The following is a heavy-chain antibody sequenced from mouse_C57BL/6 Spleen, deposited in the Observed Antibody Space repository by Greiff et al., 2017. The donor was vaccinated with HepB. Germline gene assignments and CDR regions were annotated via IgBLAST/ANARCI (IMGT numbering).Heavy chain of an antibody. CDR2: ISDGGSYT. V-gene: IGHV5-4*01. J-gene: IGHJ2*01. D-gene: IGHD2-5*01. Sequence: EVQGVESGGGLVKPGGSLKLSCAASGFTFSSYAMSWVRQTPEKRLEWVATISDGGSYTYYPDNVKGRFTISRDNAKNNLYLQMSHLKSEDTAMYYCARGYSNYLPFDYWGQGTTLTVSS. CDR3: ARGYSNYLPFDY. CDR1: GFTFSSYA.